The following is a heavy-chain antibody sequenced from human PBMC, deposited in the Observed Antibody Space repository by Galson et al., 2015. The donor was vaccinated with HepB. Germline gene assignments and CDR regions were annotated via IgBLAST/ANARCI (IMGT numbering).Heavy chain of an antibody. CDR3: ARDGQWLRFRTFDS. CDR1: GFTFSTFS. Sequence: SLRLSCAASGFTFSTFSMNWVRQAPGKGLEWVSYISSGSSTIYYADSVKGRFTISRDNAKNSLYLQMNSLRDEDTAVYYCARDGQWLRFRTFDSWGQGTLVTVSS. V-gene: IGHV3-48*02. D-gene: IGHD5-12*01. J-gene: IGHJ4*02. CDR2: ISSGSSTI.